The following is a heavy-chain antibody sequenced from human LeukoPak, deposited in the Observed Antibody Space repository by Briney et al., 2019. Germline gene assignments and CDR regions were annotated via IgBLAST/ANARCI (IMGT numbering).Heavy chain of an antibody. J-gene: IGHJ4*02. D-gene: IGHD2-2*01. V-gene: IGHV3-23*01. CDR3: AKSLGEPPAGANRVFDS. Sequence: QPGGSLRLSCAASGFMFSSCAMSWVRQAPGKGLEWVSALSISGTNTYYTDSVKGRSTISRDNSKNTLHLQMNSLRAEDSALYYCAKSLGEPPAGANRVFDSWGQGTLVTVSS. CDR2: LSISGTNT. CDR1: GFMFSSCA.